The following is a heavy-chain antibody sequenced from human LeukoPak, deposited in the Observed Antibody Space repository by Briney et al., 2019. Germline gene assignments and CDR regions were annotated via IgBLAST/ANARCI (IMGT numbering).Heavy chain of an antibody. CDR2: IYPADSDT. CDR1: GYSFTTYW. J-gene: IGHJ4*02. Sequence: GESLKISCKGSGYSFTTYWIGWVRPMPGKGLEWMGIIYPADSDTRYSPSFQGQVTISADKSISTAYLQWSSLKASDTAMYYCARQSMEAVDFWGQGTLVTVSS. CDR3: ARQSMEAVDF. V-gene: IGHV5-51*01. D-gene: IGHD2-8*01.